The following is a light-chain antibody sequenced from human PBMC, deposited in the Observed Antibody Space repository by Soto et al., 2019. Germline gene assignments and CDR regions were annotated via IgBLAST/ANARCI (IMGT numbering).Light chain of an antibody. CDR2: GAA. J-gene: IGKJ2*01. CDR1: QGIGSRY. Sequence: EIVMTQSPGTLSLSPGERATISCRASQGIGSRYLAWYHQKSGQAPRLLIYGAASRATGIPARFSASGSGTDFTLNISRLEPEDFGVYDCQQFGSSIPHTFGQGTKLEIK. V-gene: IGKV3-20*01. CDR3: QQFGSSIPHT.